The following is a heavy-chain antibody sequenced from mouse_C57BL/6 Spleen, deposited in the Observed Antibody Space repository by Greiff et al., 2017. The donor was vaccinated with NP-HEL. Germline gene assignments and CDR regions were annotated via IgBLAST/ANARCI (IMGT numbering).Heavy chain of an antibody. CDR1: GYTFTDYY. J-gene: IGHJ1*03. CDR2: INPNNGGT. Sequence: EVQLQQSGPELVKPGASVKISCKASGYTFTDYYMHWVKQSHGKSLEWIGDINPNNGGTSYNQKFKGKATLTVDKSSSTAYMELRSLTSEDSAVYYCARGYAPRYFDVWGTGTTVTVSS. CDR3: ARGYAPRYFDV. V-gene: IGHV1-26*01.